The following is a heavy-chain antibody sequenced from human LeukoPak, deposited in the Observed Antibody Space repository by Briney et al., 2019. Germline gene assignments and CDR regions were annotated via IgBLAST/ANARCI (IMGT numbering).Heavy chain of an antibody. CDR3: ARVPRSGSYSSY. CDR1: GGSISNYY. Sequence: PSETLSLTCSVSGGSISNYYWSWIRQPPGKGLEWIGEINHSGSTNYNPSLKSRVTISVDTSKNQFSLKLSSVTAADTAVYYCARVPRSGSYSSYWGQGTLVTVSS. J-gene: IGHJ4*02. D-gene: IGHD1-26*01. CDR2: INHSGST. V-gene: IGHV4-34*01.